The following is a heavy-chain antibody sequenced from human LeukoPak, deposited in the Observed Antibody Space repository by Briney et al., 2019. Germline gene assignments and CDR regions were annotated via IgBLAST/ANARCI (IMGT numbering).Heavy chain of an antibody. J-gene: IGHJ4*02. CDR2: ISGSSNIK. V-gene: IGHV3-48*01. Sequence: GGSLRLSCAASGVTFSGYSMNWVRQAPGKGLEWVSYISGSSNIKYYADSVKGRFTISRDNANNSLYLQMNSLTAEDTAVYYCATWDGHDKDYWGQGTLVTVSS. D-gene: IGHD1-26*01. CDR1: GVTFSGYS. CDR3: ATWDGHDKDY.